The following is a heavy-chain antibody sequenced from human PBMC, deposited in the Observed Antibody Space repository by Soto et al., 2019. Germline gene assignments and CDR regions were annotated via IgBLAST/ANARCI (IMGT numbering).Heavy chain of an antibody. J-gene: IGHJ6*02. CDR2: IYYSGST. V-gene: IGHV4-39*01. D-gene: IGHD3-10*01. CDR1: GGSISSSSYY. CDR3: ARLNLVRGVTYYYYYYGMDV. Sequence: PSETLSLTCTVSGGSISSSSYYWGWIRQPPGKGLEWIGSIYYSGSTYYNPSLKSRVTISVDTSKNQFSLKLSSVTAADTAVYYCARLNLVRGVTYYYYYYGMDVWGQGTTVTVS.